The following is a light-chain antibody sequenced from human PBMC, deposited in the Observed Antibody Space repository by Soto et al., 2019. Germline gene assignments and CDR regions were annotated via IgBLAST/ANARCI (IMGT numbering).Light chain of an antibody. V-gene: IGLV2-14*01. J-gene: IGLJ1*01. CDR1: SSDVGSFNY. Sequence: QSALTQPASVSGSPGQSITISCTATSSDVGSFNYVSWYQHHPGKAPKLMIYEVTSRPSGVSNRLSGSKSGNTASLTISGLQAEDEAAYYCVAYATSTTLYVFGSGTKLTVL. CDR2: EVT. CDR3: VAYATSTTLYV.